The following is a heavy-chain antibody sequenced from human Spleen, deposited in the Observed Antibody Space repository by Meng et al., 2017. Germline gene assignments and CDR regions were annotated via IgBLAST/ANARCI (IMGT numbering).Heavy chain of an antibody. CDR3: ARGYSNYGWFDP. V-gene: IGHV4-61*01. J-gene: IGHJ5*02. CDR2: IYYSGST. D-gene: IGHD4-11*01. Sequence: VALQVSVPGAVGPPETLSLPCPLVGGSVSSGSYNWSWIRQPPGKGLEWIGYIYYSGSTNYNPSLKSRVTISVDTSKNQFSLKLSSVTAADTAVYYCARGYSNYGWFDPWGQGTLVTVSS. CDR1: GGSVSSGSYN.